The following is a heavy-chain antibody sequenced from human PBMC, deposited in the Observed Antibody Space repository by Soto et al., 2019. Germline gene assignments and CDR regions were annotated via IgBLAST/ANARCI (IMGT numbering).Heavy chain of an antibody. J-gene: IGHJ6*03. Sequence: QVQLVQSEAEVKKPGASVKVSCKASGYTFTSYGISWVRQAPGQGLERMGWISAYNGNTKYAQKLQGRVTMTTDTSTSTAYMELRSLRSDDTAVYYCARGSIVVVPAANISHYYYYMDVWGKGTTVTVSS. CDR2: ISAYNGNT. CDR3: ARGSIVVVPAANISHYYYYMDV. V-gene: IGHV1-18*01. CDR1: GYTFTSYG. D-gene: IGHD2-2*01.